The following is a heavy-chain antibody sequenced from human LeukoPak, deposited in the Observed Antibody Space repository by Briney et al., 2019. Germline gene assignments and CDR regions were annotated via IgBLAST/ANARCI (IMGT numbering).Heavy chain of an antibody. CDR1: GFTFSSYS. CDR2: IQDDGSNK. D-gene: IGHD3-3*01. J-gene: IGHJ4*02. Sequence: GGSLRLSCAASGFTFSSYSMNWVRQAPGKGLEWVAFIQDDGSNKYYADSVKGRFTISRDNSKNMLHLQMNSLRAEDTAVYYCASRPNDSWRGPFDYWGQGTLVTVSS. CDR3: ASRPNDSWRGPFDY. V-gene: IGHV3-30*02.